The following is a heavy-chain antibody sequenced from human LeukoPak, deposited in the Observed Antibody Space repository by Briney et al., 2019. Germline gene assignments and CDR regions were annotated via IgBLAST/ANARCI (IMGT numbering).Heavy chain of an antibody. D-gene: IGHD6-13*01. CDR3: ARISSSWYDY. CDR1: GFTFSSYS. CDR2: ISSSSSYI. Sequence: GGSLRLSCAASGFTFSSYSMNWVRQAPGKGLEWVSSISSSSSYIYYADSVKGRFTVSRDNAKNSRYLQMNSLRAEDTAVYYCARISSSWYDYWGQGTRVTVSS. V-gene: IGHV3-21*01. J-gene: IGHJ4*02.